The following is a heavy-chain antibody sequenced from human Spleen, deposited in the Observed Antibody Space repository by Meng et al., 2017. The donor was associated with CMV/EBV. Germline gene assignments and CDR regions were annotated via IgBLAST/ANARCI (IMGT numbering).Heavy chain of an antibody. CDR1: GFRFTYYV. V-gene: IGHV3-23*01. D-gene: IGHD2-2*01. Sequence: GGSLRLSCAASGFRFTYYVMSWVRQAPGRGLEWVSTISGNGGESTYYADSVKGRFTISRDNSKNTLYLQMNSLRAEDTAVYYCASMCSSTSCSSHYYGMDVWGQGTTVTVSS. CDR3: ASMCSSTSCSSHYYGMDV. CDR2: ISGNGGEST. J-gene: IGHJ6*02.